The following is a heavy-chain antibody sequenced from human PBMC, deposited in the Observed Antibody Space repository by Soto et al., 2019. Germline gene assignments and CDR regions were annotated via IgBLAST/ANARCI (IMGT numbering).Heavy chain of an antibody. CDR1: GYTFTSYG. J-gene: IGHJ4*02. D-gene: IGHD5-18*01. V-gene: IGHV1-18*03. CDR2: ISAYNGNT. Sequence: QVQLVQSGAEVKKPGASVKVSCKASGYTFTSYGISWVRQAPGQGLEWMGTISAYNGNTNESQKLQGRINRTTDTTTRPASMELKRLRYDGMAVYAGMLPRGYSYGFDYWGQRTLVTVSS. CDR3: MLPRGYSYGFDY.